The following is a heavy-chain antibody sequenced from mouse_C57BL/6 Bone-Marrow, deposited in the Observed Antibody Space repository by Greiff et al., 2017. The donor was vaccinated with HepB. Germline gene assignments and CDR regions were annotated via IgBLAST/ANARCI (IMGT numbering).Heavy chain of an antibody. CDR1: GFTFSSYG. CDR3: ARHDRKTYYFDY. V-gene: IGHV5-6*01. Sequence: EVNVVESGGDLVKPGGSLKLSCAASGFTFSSYGMSWVRQTPDKRLEWVATISSGGSYTYYPDSVKGRFTISRDNAKNTLYLQMSSLKSEDTAMYYCARHDRKTYYFDYWGQGTTLTVSS. CDR2: ISSGGSYT. J-gene: IGHJ2*01.